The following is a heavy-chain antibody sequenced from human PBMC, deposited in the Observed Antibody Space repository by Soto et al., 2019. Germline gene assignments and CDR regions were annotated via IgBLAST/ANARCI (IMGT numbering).Heavy chain of an antibody. CDR1: GGSVSSGSYY. CDR3: ARDLVMVRGPLDY. CDR2: IYYSGST. D-gene: IGHD3-10*01. V-gene: IGHV4-61*01. J-gene: IGHJ4*02. Sequence: PSETLSLTCTVSGGSVSSGSYYWSWIRQPPGKGLEWIGYIYYSGSTNYNPSLKSRVTISVDTSKNQFSLKLSSVTAADTAVYYCARDLVMVRGPLDYWGQGTLVTVSS.